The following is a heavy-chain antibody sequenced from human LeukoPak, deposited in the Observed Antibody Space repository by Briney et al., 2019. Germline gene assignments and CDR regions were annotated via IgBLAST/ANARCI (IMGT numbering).Heavy chain of an antibody. CDR3: AKGGPDRPGRYWYFDF. J-gene: IGHJ2*01. CDR1: GFTXSSYG. D-gene: IGHD5-12*01. Sequence: SGFTXSSYGXHWVRQAPGKXXEGGAVISYDGSNKYYADSVKGRFTISRDNYKNRLYLQMKRLRAEATAVYYCAKGGPDRPGRYWYFDFWGRGTLVTVSS. V-gene: IGHV3-33*05. CDR2: ISYDGSNK.